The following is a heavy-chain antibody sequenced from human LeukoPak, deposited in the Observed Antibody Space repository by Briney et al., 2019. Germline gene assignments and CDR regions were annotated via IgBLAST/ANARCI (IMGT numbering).Heavy chain of an antibody. CDR3: ARDTGSSNFHY. V-gene: IGHV6-1*01. CDR2: TYYRSKWYN. Sequence: SQTLSLTCAISGDSVSSNSAAWSWIRQSPSRGLEWLGRTYYRSKWYNDYALSVKSRITINPDTSNNRFSLHLNSVTPEDTALYYCARDTGSSNFHYWGQGTLVTVSS. J-gene: IGHJ4*02. CDR1: GDSVSSNSAA. D-gene: IGHD6-13*01.